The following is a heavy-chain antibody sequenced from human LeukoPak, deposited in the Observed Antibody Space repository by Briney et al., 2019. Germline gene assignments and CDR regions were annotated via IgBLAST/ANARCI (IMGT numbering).Heavy chain of an antibody. D-gene: IGHD1-1*01. J-gene: IGHJ5*02. Sequence: SETLSLTCAVYGGSFSNYYWTWIRLTPGRGLEWIGEISHTGDIVNYKPSLRSRVTISVDSSKKQFSLKLTSVIAADTGVYYCARVPDITARPCDTWGPGTLVTVS. CDR3: ARVPDITARPCDT. CDR2: ISHTGDIV. CDR1: GGSFSNYY. V-gene: IGHV4-34*01.